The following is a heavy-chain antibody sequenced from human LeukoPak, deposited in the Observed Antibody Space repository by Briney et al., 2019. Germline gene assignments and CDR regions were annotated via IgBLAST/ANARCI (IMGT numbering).Heavy chain of an antibody. J-gene: IGHJ4*02. CDR1: GFTFSSDS. CDR3: ASLYCSGGSCYFTN. CDR2: ISSSSSYI. D-gene: IGHD2-15*01. Sequence: KTRGSLRLSCAASGFTFSSDSMNSVRQAPGKGLEWVSSISSSSSYIYYADSVKGRFTISRDNAKNSLYLQMNSLRAQDTAVYYCASLYCSGGSCYFTNWGQGTLVTVSS. V-gene: IGHV3-21*01.